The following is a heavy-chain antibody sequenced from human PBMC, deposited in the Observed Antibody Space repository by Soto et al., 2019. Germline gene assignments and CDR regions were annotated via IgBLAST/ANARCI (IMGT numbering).Heavy chain of an antibody. CDR2: INAGNGNT. CDR3: ARDPPVYCSGGSCYDY. CDR1: GYTFTSYA. J-gene: IGHJ4*02. D-gene: IGHD2-15*01. V-gene: IGHV1-3*01. Sequence: VASVKVSCKASGYTFTSYAMHWVRQAPGQKLEWMGWINAGNGNTKYSQKFQGRVTITRDTSASTAYMELSSLRSEDTAVYYCARDPPVYCSGGSCYDYWGQGTLVTVSS.